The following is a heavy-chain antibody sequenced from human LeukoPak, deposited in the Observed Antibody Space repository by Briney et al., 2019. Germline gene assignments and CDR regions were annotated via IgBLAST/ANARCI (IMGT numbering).Heavy chain of an antibody. J-gene: IGHJ6*03. CDR1: GGSFSGYY. CDR2: INHSGST. Sequence: SETLSLTCAVYGGSFSGYYWSWIRQPPGKGLEWIGEINHSGSTNYNPSLKSRVTISVDTSKNQFSLKLSSVTAADTAVYYCARVPYYYYMDVWGKGTTVTVSS. CDR3: ARVPYYYYMDV. V-gene: IGHV4-34*01.